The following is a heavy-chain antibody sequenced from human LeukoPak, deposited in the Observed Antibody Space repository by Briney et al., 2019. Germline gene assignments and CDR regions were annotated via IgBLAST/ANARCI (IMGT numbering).Heavy chain of an antibody. D-gene: IGHD1-1*01. CDR3: ARVKAATTNPLFDF. CDR1: GDSINSGAYY. V-gene: IGHV4-31*03. CDR2: IGYTGDT. J-gene: IGHJ4*02. Sequence: PSETLSLTCTVYGDSINSGAYYWSWVRQHLEKGLDWIGYIGYTGDTYYNPSLSSRATISIDTSKTQFSLRLSSVTAADTAVCYCARVKAATTNPLFDFWGQGTPVTVSS.